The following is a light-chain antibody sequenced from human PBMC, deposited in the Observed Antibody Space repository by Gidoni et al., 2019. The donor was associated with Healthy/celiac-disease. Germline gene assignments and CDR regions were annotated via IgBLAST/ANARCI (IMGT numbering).Light chain of an antibody. CDR2: AAS. Sequence: DIQMTQSPSSLSASVGDRVTITCRASQSISSYLNWYQQKPGKAPKLLIYAASSLQSGVPSRFSGSGSGTDFTLTISSLQPEDFATYYGQQSYSRTTFGGGTKVEIK. V-gene: IGKV1-39*01. CDR3: QQSYSRTT. J-gene: IGKJ4*01. CDR1: QSISSY.